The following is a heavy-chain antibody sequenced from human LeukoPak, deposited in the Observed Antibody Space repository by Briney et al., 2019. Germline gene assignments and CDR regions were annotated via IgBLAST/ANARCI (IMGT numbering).Heavy chain of an antibody. CDR2: IGYDGSKM. V-gene: IGHV3-30*02. CDR1: GFTFSSYG. D-gene: IGHD3-10*01. CDR3: AKDNRNYYIDY. J-gene: IGHJ4*02. Sequence: GGSLRLSCAASGFTFSSYGMHWVRQAPGKGLEWVAFIGYDGSKMYYVDSVKGRFTISGDNSENTLYLQMNSLRTEDTALYYCAKDNRNYYIDYWGQGTLVTVSS.